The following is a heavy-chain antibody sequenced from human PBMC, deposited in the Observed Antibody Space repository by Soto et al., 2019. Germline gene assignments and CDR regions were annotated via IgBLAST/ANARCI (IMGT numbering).Heavy chain of an antibody. J-gene: IGHJ4*02. CDR3: ARGGTVLRFLEWFNY. CDR2: ISYDGSNK. CDR1: GFTFSSYA. V-gene: IGHV3-30-3*01. Sequence: GGSLRLSCAASGFTFSSYAMHWVRQAPGKGLEWVAVISYDGSNKYYADSVKGRFTISRDNSKNTLYLQMNSLRAEDTAVYYCARGGTVLRFLEWFNYWGQGTLVTVSS. D-gene: IGHD3-3*01.